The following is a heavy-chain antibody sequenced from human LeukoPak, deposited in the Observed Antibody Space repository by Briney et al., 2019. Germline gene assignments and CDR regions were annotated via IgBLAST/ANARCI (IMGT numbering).Heavy chain of an antibody. V-gene: IGHV4-4*07. D-gene: IGHD5-24*01. J-gene: IGHJ4*02. CDR1: GGSLSSYS. CDR2: IYTGEST. CDR3: ARGGMATTPREHFDY. Sequence: SETLSLTCTLAGGSLSSYSSSWIRQPAGKGLGWIGRIYTGESTNYNPSLKGRVTMSVDTSKNQFSLKLSSVTAADTAVYYCARGGMATTPREHFDYWGQGTLVTVSS.